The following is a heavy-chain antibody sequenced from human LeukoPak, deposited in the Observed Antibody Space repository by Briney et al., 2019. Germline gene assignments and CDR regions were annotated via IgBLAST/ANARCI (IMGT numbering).Heavy chain of an antibody. CDR2: IWYDGSNK. Sequence: GGSLRLSCAASGFTFSSYSMNWVRQAPGKGLEWVAVIWYDGSNKYYADSVKGRFTISRDNSKNTLYLQMNSLRAEDMAVYYCARDAGAAPSTYFDYWGQGTLVTVSS. V-gene: IGHV3-33*08. CDR1: GFTFSSYS. CDR3: ARDAGAAPSTYFDY. D-gene: IGHD1-26*01. J-gene: IGHJ4*02.